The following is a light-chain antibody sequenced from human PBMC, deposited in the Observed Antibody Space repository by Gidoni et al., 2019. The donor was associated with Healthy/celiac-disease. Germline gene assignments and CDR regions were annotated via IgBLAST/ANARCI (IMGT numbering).Light chain of an antibody. CDR1: QSISSY. CDR2: AAS. J-gene: IGKJ1*01. V-gene: IGKV1-39*01. CDR3: QQSYSTPRT. Sequence: DIHMTQSPSSLSASVGDRVTITCRASQSISSYLNWYQQQPGKAPKLLLYAASSLQSGVPSRFRGSRSGTNFTLPISSMQPADFATYYCQQSYSTPRTFGQGTKVEIK.